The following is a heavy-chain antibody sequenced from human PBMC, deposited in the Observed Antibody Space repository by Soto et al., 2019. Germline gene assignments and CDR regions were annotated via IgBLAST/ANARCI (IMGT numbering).Heavy chain of an antibody. V-gene: IGHV3-49*04. D-gene: IGHD4-17*01. Sequence: PGGSLRLSCTASGFTFGAYSMSWVRQAPGKGLEWVGFIRSKAYGGTTEYAASVKGRFTISRDDSKSIAYLQMNSLKTEDKAVYYCTRFTGDYDLNWFDPWGQGTLVTVSS. CDR3: TRFTGDYDLNWFDP. J-gene: IGHJ5*02. CDR1: GFTFGAYS. CDR2: IRSKAYGGTT.